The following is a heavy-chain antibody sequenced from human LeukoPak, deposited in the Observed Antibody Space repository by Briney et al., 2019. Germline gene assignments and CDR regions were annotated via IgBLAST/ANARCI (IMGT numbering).Heavy chain of an antibody. V-gene: IGHV3-9*01. CDR3: AKEWSRYTMVARYFQH. Sequence: GRSLRLSCAASGFTFDDYAVHWVRQAPGKGLEWVSSITWKSDTIGYADSVKGRFTISRDNAKNSLYLQMNSLRAEDTASYYCAKEWSRYTMVARYFQHWGQGTLVTVSS. CDR2: ITWKSDTI. CDR1: GFTFDDYA. D-gene: IGHD3-10*01. J-gene: IGHJ1*01.